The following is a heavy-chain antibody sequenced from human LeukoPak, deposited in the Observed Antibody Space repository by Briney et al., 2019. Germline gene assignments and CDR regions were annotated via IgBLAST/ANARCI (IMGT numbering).Heavy chain of an antibody. J-gene: IGHJ6*03. CDR3: ASAIQRLNYYYYMDV. CDR2: IYTSGST. CDR1: GGSISSYY. D-gene: IGHD5-18*01. V-gene: IGHV4-4*07. Sequence: SETLSLTCTVSGGSISSYYWSWIRQPAGKGLEWIGRIYTSGSTNYNPSLKSRVTMSVDTSKNQFSLKLTSVTAADTAVYYCASAIQRLNYYYYMDVWGKGTTVTVSS.